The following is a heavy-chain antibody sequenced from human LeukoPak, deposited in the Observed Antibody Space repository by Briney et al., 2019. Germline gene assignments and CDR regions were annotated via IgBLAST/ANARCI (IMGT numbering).Heavy chain of an antibody. Sequence: SETLSLTCAVYGGSFSGYYWSWIRQPPGKGLEWIGEINHSGSTNYNPSLKSRVTISVDTPKNQFSLKLSSVTAADTAVYYCARGVSSYDILTGYQFDYWGQGTLVTVSS. V-gene: IGHV4-34*01. CDR1: GGSFSGYY. D-gene: IGHD3-9*01. CDR3: ARGVSSYDILTGYQFDY. CDR2: INHSGST. J-gene: IGHJ4*02.